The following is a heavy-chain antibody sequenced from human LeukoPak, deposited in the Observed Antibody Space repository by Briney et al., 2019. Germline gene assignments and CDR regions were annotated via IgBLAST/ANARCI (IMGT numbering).Heavy chain of an antibody. CDR3: AREPGVYYDSTFDI. Sequence: PSETLSLTCTVSGGSISSYYWSLIRQPPGKGLEWIGYIYYSGSTNYNPSLKSRVTISVDTSKNQFSLKLSSVTAADTAVYYCAREPGVYYDSTFDIWGQGTMVTVSS. CDR1: GGSISSYY. D-gene: IGHD3-22*01. CDR2: IYYSGST. V-gene: IGHV4-59*01. J-gene: IGHJ3*02.